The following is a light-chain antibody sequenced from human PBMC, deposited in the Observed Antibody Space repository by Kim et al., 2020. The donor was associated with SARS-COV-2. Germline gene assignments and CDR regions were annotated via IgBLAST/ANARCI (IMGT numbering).Light chain of an antibody. J-gene: IGKJ4*01. CDR1: QSVSSSY. V-gene: IGKV3-20*01. Sequence: EIVLTQSPGTLSLSPGERATLSCRASQSVSSSYLAWYQQKPGQAPRLLIYGASSRATGIPDRFSGSGSGTDFTLTISRLEPEDFAVYYCQQCSSSPRTFGEGTKLGIK. CDR3: QQCSSSPRT. CDR2: GAS.